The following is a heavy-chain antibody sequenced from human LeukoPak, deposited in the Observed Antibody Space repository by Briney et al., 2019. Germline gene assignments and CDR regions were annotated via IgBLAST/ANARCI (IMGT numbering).Heavy chain of an antibody. CDR3: ARLLIYCSSTSCHFDY. J-gene: IGHJ4*02. CDR1: GGSISISNYY. V-gene: IGHV4-39*01. Sequence: SETLSLTCTVSGGSISISNYYWGWIRQPPGKGLEWIGSIYYSGITYYNPSLKSRVTISVETSNNQFSLKLSSVTAADTAMYYCARLLIYCSSTSCHFDYWGQGTLVTVSS. CDR2: IYYSGIT. D-gene: IGHD2-2*01.